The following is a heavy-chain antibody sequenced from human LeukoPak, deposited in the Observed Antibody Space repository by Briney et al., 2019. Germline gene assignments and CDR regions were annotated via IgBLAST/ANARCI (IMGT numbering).Heavy chain of an antibody. D-gene: IGHD3-3*01. CDR1: GGSISSSSYY. CDR3: AREGIRFLEWLPTAYFDY. V-gene: IGHV4-39*07. CDR2: IYYSGST. J-gene: IGHJ4*02. Sequence: PSETLSLTCTVSGGSISSSSYYWGWIRQPPGKGLEWIGSIYYSGSTYYNPSLKSRVTISVDTSKNQFSLKLSSVTAADTAVYYWAREGIRFLEWLPTAYFDYWGQGTLVTVSS.